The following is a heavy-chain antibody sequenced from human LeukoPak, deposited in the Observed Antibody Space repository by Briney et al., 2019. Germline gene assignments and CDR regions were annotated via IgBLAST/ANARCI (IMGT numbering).Heavy chain of an antibody. CDR3: AREMPYHSSGYNWFDP. D-gene: IGHD3-22*01. CDR2: IYSGGST. J-gene: IGHJ5*02. Sequence: GGSLRLSCAASGFTVSSNYMSWVRQALGKGLEWVSVIYSGGSTYYADSVKGRFTISRDNSKNTLYLQMNSLRAEDTAVYYCAREMPYHSSGYNWFDPWGQGTLVTVSS. CDR1: GFTVSSNY. V-gene: IGHV3-53*01.